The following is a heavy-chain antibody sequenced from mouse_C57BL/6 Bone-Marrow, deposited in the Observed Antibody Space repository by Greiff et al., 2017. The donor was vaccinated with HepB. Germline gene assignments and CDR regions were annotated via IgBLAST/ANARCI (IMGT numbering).Heavy chain of an antibody. Sequence: EVKLVDSGGGLVQPGGSLKLSCAASGFTFSDYYMYWVRQTPEKRLEWVAYISNGGGSTYYPDTVKGRFTISRDNAKNTLYLQMSRLKSEDTAMYYCARSDYYGTPWFAYWGQGTLVTVSA. CDR2: ISNGGGST. J-gene: IGHJ3*01. D-gene: IGHD1-1*01. CDR3: ARSDYYGTPWFAY. CDR1: GFTFSDYY. V-gene: IGHV5-12*01.